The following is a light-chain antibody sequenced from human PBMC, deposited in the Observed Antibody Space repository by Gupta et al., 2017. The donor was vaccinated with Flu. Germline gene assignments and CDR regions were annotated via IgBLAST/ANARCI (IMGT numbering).Light chain of an antibody. J-gene: IGLJ1*01. CDR2: EVT. Sequence: GTSSDVGRYNLDSWYQQRPGKAPKLIIDEVTQRPSGVSNRFAGSWSGNTAWLTISGLQHEDEAEYYCCSYAGSSRVFGTGTKVTVL. CDR3: CSYAGSSRV. CDR1: SSDVGRYNL. V-gene: IGLV2-23*02.